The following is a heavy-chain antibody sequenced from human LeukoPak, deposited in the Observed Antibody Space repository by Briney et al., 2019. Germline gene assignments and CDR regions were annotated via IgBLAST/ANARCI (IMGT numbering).Heavy chain of an antibody. V-gene: IGHV4-34*01. CDR2: INHSGSA. CDR1: GGSFSGYY. CDR3: ARGQGTVTTH. D-gene: IGHD4-17*01. J-gene: IGHJ4*02. Sequence: SETLSLTCAVYGGSFSGYYWSWIRQPPGKGREWIGEINHSGSANYNPSLKSRVTISLDTSKNQFSLKLSSVTAADTAVYYCARGQGTVTTHWGQGTLVTVSS.